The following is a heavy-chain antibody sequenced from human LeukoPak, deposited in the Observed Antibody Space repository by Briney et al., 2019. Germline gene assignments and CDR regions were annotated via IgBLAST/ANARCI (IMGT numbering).Heavy chain of an antibody. D-gene: IGHD5-12*01. Sequence: SETLSLTCAVYGGSFSGYYWSWIRQPPGKGLEWIGEINHSGSTNYNPSLKSRVTISVDTSKNQFSLKLSSVTAADTAVYYCARGSPDYLPKKDDAFDIWGQGTMVTVSS. CDR1: GGSFSGYY. CDR3: ARGSPDYLPKKDDAFDI. J-gene: IGHJ3*02. V-gene: IGHV4-34*01. CDR2: INHSGST.